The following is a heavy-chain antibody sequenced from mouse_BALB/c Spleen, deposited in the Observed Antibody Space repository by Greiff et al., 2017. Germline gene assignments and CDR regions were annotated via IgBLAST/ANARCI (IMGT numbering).Heavy chain of an antibody. D-gene: IGHD2-4*01. Sequence: QVQLQQSGPGLVAPSQSLSITCTVSGFSLTSYGVHWVRQPPGKGLEWLGVIWAGGSTNYNSALMSRLSISKDNSKSQVFLKMNSLQTDDTAMYYCARDRGDYGSWFAYWGQGTLVTVSA. V-gene: IGHV2-9*02. CDR2: IWAGGST. J-gene: IGHJ3*01. CDR3: ARDRGDYGSWFAY. CDR1: GFSLTSYG.